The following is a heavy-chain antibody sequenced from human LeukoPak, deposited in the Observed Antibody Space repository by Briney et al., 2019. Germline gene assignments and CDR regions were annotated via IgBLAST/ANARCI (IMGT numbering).Heavy chain of an antibody. CDR2: INHSGST. Sequence: SETLSLTCAVYGGSFSGYYWSWIRQPPGKGLEWIGEINHSGSTNYNPSFKSRVTISVDTSKNQFSLKLSSVTAADTAVYYCARSVRGVMFVDYWGQGTLVTVSS. D-gene: IGHD3-10*01. J-gene: IGHJ4*02. CDR1: GGSFSGYY. CDR3: ARSVRGVMFVDY. V-gene: IGHV4-34*01.